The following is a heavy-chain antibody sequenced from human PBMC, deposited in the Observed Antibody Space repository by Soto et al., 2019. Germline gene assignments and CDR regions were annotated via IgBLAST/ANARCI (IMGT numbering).Heavy chain of an antibody. CDR3: AVAAVREILTEQSSGMAV. D-gene: IGHD3-10*01. V-gene: IGHV1-69*01. Sequence: QVQLVQSGAEVKHPGSSVKVSCKASGGTLSDYAVSWVRQARGQGLEWMGGIMPTLDSANYAQKFQGRLTITADESKSTANMELSSLTSDDTAIYYCAVAAVREILTEQSSGMAVWGQGTTVTVSS. CDR1: GGTLSDYA. CDR2: IMPTLDSA. J-gene: IGHJ6*02.